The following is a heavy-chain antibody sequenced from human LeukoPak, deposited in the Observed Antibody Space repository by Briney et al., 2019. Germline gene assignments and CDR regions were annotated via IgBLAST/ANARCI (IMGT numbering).Heavy chain of an antibody. CDR2: IIPIFGTA. CDR3: ARSPGVERALNY. Sequence: SVKVSCKASGGTFSSYAISWVRQAPGQGREWMGRIIPIFGTANYAQKFQGRVTITTDESTSTAYMELSSLRSEDTAVYYCARSPGVERALNYWGQGTLVTVTS. CDR1: GGTFSSYA. V-gene: IGHV1-69*05. J-gene: IGHJ4*02. D-gene: IGHD5-18*01.